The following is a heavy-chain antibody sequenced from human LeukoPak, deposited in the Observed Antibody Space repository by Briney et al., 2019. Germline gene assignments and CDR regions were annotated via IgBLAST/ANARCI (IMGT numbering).Heavy chain of an antibody. Sequence: GASVKVSCKASGYTFTGYYMHWVRQAPGQGLEWMGWINPNSGGTNYAQKFQGRVTMARDTSISTAYMKLSRLRSDDTAVYYCARWVAGLDYWGQGTLVTVSS. V-gene: IGHV1-2*02. CDR1: GYTFTGYY. CDR2: INPNSGGT. D-gene: IGHD6-19*01. CDR3: ARWVAGLDY. J-gene: IGHJ4*02.